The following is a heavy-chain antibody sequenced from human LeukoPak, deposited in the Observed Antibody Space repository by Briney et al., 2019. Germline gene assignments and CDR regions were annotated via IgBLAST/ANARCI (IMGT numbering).Heavy chain of an antibody. CDR2: IYSGGST. CDR1: GFTFRRNA. CDR3: ARPDIGIAAAGDDY. J-gene: IGHJ4*02. Sequence: GGSLRLSCAASGFTFRRNAMSWVRQAPGKGLEWVSVIYSGGSTYYADSVKGRFTISRDNSKNTLYLQMNSLRAEDTAVYYCARPDIGIAAAGDDYWGQGTLVTVSS. V-gene: IGHV3-66*04. D-gene: IGHD6-13*01.